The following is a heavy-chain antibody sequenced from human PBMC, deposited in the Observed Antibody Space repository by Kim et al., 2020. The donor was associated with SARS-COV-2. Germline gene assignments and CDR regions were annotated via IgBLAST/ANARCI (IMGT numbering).Heavy chain of an antibody. J-gene: IGHJ4*02. CDR2: ISGGGAT. D-gene: IGHD3-3*02. Sequence: SETLSLTCIVFGGSISDYYWSWIRQPPGKGLEWIAYISGGGATENNPSLNSRVTASADTSKNQLSLKLHSVTVADTADYYCTRDRRDSINYIEYWGPG. CDR3: TRDRRDSINYIEY. V-gene: IGHV4-59*01. CDR1: GGSISDYY.